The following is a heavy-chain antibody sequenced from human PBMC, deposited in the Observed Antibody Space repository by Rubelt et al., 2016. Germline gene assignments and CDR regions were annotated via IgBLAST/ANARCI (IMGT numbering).Heavy chain of an antibody. J-gene: IGHJ4*02. Sequence: GQGLEWMGWISAYNGNTNYAQKLQGRVTMTTDTSTSTAYMELRSLRSDDTAVYYCAREKSVAGTEFDYWGQGTLVTVSS. CDR2: ISAYNGNT. D-gene: IGHD6-19*01. V-gene: IGHV1-18*01. CDR3: AREKSVAGTEFDY.